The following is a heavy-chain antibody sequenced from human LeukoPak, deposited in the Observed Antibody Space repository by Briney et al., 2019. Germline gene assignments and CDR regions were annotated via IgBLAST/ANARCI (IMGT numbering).Heavy chain of an antibody. CDR1: GFTFSSYS. CDR3: ARDGFIVAFDP. CDR2: ISSSSTI. Sequence: GGSLRLSCAASGFTFSSYSMNWVRQAPGKGLEWVSYISSSSTIYYADSVKGRFTISRDNAKNSLYLQMNSLRAEDTAVYYCARDGFIVAFDPCGQGTLVTVSS. D-gene: IGHD2-15*01. V-gene: IGHV3-48*01. J-gene: IGHJ5*02.